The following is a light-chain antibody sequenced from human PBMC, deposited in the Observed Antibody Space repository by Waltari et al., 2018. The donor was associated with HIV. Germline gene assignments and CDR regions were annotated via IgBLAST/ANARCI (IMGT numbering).Light chain of an antibody. CDR3: HQYDTSPLT. V-gene: IGKV3-20*01. J-gene: IGKJ4*01. Sequence: EIVLTQSPGTLSLSPGERATLSCRASQSVSTNFLAWYQRKPGQAPRLLIYDASTRATGIPDRFSASGSGTDFTLTITRLESEDFAVYFCHQYDTSPLTFGGGTKVEI. CDR1: QSVSTNF. CDR2: DAS.